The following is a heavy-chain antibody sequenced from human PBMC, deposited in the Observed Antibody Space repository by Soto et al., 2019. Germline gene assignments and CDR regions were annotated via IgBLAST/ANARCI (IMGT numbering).Heavy chain of an antibody. D-gene: IGHD5-18*01. Sequence: QVQLVQSGAEVKKPGASVKVSCKASGYTFTSYGISWVRQAPGQGLEWMGWISAYNGNTNYAQKLQGRVTMTTDTPTSTAYMEVRSLRSDDKAVYYCASSLLVGYGLEGESDWGQGTLVTVSS. J-gene: IGHJ4*02. V-gene: IGHV1-18*01. CDR1: GYTFTSYG. CDR2: ISAYNGNT. CDR3: ASSLLVGYGLEGESD.